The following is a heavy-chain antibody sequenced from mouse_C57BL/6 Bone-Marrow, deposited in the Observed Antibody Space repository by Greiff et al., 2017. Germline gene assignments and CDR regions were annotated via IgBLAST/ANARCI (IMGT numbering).Heavy chain of an antibody. J-gene: IGHJ4*01. Sequence: QVQLKQSGAELVKPGASVTLSCKASGYTFTSYWMHWVKQRPGQGLEWIGMIHPNSGSTNYNEKFKSKATLTVDKSSSTAYMQLSSLTSEDSAVYYCAVYYDYYAMDYWGQGTSVTVSS. D-gene: IGHD2-1*01. CDR3: AVYYDYYAMDY. CDR2: IHPNSGST. V-gene: IGHV1-64*01. CDR1: GYTFTSYW.